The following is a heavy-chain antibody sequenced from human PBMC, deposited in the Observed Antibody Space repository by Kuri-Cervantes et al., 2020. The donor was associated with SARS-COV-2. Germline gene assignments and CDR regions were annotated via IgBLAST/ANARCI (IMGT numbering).Heavy chain of an antibody. CDR3: ARDRAPLRFLEWLPEPFDY. D-gene: IGHD3-3*01. V-gene: IGHV3-66*01. Sequence: GESLKISCAASGFTVSSNYMSWVRQAPGKGLEWVSLIYSGGSTYYADSVKGRFTISRDNAKNSLYLQMNSLRAEDTAVYYCARDRAPLRFLEWLPEPFDYWGQGTLVTVSS. J-gene: IGHJ4*02. CDR2: IYSGGST. CDR1: GFTVSSNY.